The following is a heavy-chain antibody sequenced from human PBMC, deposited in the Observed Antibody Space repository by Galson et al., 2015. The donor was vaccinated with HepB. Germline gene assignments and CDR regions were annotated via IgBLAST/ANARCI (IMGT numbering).Heavy chain of an antibody. J-gene: IGHJ6*02. CDR1: GYTFTSYG. V-gene: IGHV1-18*04. D-gene: IGHD6-19*01. Sequence: SVKVSCKASGYTFTSYGISWVRQAPGQGLEWMGWISAYNGNTSYAQKLQGRVTMTTDTSTSTAYMELRSLRSDDTAVYYCAKVSSGWYLSYYYGMDVWGQGTTVTVSS. CDR2: ISAYNGNT. CDR3: AKVSSGWYLSYYYGMDV.